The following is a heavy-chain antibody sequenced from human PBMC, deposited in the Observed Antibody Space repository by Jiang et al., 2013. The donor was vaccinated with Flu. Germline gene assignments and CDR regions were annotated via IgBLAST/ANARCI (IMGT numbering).Heavy chain of an antibody. V-gene: IGHV3-21*01. D-gene: IGHD3-9*01. J-gene: IGHJ6*02. Sequence: SGGGLVKPGGSLRLSCAASGFTFSSYSMNWVRQAPGKGLEWVSSISSSSSYIYYADSVKGRFTISRDNAKNSLYLQMNSLRAEDTAVYYCARGGYDILTGPHSYGMDVWGQGTTVTVSS. CDR3: ARGGYDILTGPHSYGMDV. CDR1: GFTFSSYS. CDR2: ISSSSSYI.